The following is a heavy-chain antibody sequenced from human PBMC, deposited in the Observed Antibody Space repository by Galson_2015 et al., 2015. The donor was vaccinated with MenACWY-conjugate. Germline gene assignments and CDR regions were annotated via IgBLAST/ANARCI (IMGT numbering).Heavy chain of an antibody. Sequence: SVKVSCRASGDTFTRYQINWVRQARGQGLEWMGIINTSSGNTNYAQRFQGRVAMTRDTSTSTVYMELISLRSEDTAVYYCERDPQGQLGPPDGYDAIDFWGQGTPVTVSS. D-gene: IGHD6-13*01. J-gene: IGHJ6*02. CDR1: GDTFTRYQ. CDR2: INTSSGNT. V-gene: IGHV1-46*01. CDR3: ERDPQGQLGPPDGYDAIDF.